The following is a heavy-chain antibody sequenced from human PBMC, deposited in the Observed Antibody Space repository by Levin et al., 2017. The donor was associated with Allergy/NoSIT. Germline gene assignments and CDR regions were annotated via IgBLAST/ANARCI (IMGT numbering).Heavy chain of an antibody. Sequence: GGSLRLSCAASGFTFSTYAFHWVRQAPGKGLEWVSYISDSGGSTYYADSVKGRFTLSRDNAKNSVYLQMSSLRGEDTAVYYCARGDSSNWYGVFPGDYWGQGTLVTVSS. D-gene: IGHD6-13*01. CDR2: ISDSGGST. V-gene: IGHV3-48*01. CDR1: GFTFSTYA. J-gene: IGHJ4*02. CDR3: ARGDSSNWYGVFPGDY.